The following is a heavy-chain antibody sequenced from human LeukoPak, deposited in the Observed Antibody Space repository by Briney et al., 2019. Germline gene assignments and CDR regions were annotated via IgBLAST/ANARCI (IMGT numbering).Heavy chain of an antibody. V-gene: IGHV5-51*01. Sequence: GESLKISCKGSGYSFTSYWIGWVRQMPGKGLEWMGVIYPGDSDTRYSPSFQGQVTISADKSISTAYLQWSSLKASDSAMYYCARHLERGYYYDYSGYYSTGIYYFDYWGQGTLVTVSS. CDR1: GYSFTSYW. CDR3: ARHLERGYYYDYSGYYSTGIYYFDY. CDR2: IYPGDSDT. J-gene: IGHJ4*02. D-gene: IGHD3-22*01.